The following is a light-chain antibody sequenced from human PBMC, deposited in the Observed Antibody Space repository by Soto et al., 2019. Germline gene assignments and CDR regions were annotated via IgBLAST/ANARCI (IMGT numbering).Light chain of an antibody. Sequence: TLLTQSPTALSLSPGERPSLSWRASQSVSSYLAWYHQKPGQAPRLLIYDASNGATGIPARLSGSGSGADFSLTIGSLGPEDFAVYYCEQRGNWITFGQGTRMEIK. CDR1: QSVSSY. V-gene: IGKV3-11*01. J-gene: IGKJ5*01. CDR3: EQRGNWIT. CDR2: DAS.